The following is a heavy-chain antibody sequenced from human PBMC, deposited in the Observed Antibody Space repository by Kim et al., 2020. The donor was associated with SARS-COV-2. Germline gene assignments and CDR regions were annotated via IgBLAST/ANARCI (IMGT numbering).Heavy chain of an antibody. CDR2: INHSGST. Sequence: SETLSLTCAVYGGSFSGYDWSWIRQPPGKGLEWIGEINHSGSTNYNPSLKSRVTISVDTSKNQFSLKLSSVTAADTAVYYCARRAPDYYDILTGFSVGGMDVLGQGTTVTVSS. D-gene: IGHD3-9*01. J-gene: IGHJ6*02. CDR1: GGSFSGYD. CDR3: ARRAPDYYDILTGFSVGGMDV. V-gene: IGHV4-34*01.